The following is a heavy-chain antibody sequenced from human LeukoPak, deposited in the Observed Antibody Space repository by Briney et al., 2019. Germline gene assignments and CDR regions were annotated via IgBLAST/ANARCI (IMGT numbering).Heavy chain of an antibody. D-gene: IGHD3-10*01. V-gene: IGHV3-53*01. CDR1: GFTVSSNY. J-gene: IGHJ5*02. CDR3: ASLDPGDWFDP. CDR2: IYSGGST. Sequence: GGSLRLSCAASGFTVSSNYMSWVRQAPGKGLEWVSVIYSGGSTYYAGSVKGRFTISRDNSKNTLYLQMNSLRAEDTAVYYCASLDPGDWFDPWGQGTLVTVSS.